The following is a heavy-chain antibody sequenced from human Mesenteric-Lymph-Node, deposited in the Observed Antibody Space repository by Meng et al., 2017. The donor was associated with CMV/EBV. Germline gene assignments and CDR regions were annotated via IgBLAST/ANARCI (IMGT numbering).Heavy chain of an antibody. CDR2: ISSSGSTI. CDR3: ARDQGSGSSNGDGFDY. Sequence: GGSLRLSCAASGFTFSSYEMNWVRQAPGKGLEWGSYISSSGSTIYYADSVKGRFTISRDNAKNSLYLQMNSLRAEDTAVYYCARDQGSGSSNGDGFDYWGQGTLVTVSS. CDR1: GFTFSSYE. V-gene: IGHV3-48*03. J-gene: IGHJ4*02. D-gene: IGHD1-26*01.